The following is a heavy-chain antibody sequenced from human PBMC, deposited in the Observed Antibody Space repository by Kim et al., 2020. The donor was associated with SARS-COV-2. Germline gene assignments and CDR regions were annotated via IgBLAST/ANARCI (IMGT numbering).Heavy chain of an antibody. V-gene: IGHV3-23*03. CDR1: GFTFSSYA. CDR3: AKDNGYSSGWFHY. D-gene: IGHD6-19*01. Sequence: GGSLRLSCAASGFTFSSYAMSWVRQAPGKGLEWVSVIYSGGSSTYYADSVKGRFTISRDNSKNTLYLQMNSLRAEDTAVYYCAKDNGYSSGWFHYWGQGTLVTVSS. CDR2: IYSGGSST. J-gene: IGHJ4*02.